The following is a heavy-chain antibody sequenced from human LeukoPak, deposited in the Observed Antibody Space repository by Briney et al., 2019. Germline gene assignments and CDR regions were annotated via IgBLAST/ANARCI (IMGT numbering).Heavy chain of an antibody. CDR2: IYHTGSS. CDR3: ARPQRYSMYALDY. Sequence: SETLSLTCTVSGGSVNTENYYWTWIRQSPGKGLEWIGYIYHTGSSNYNPSLKSRVSISLDTYKNQFSLKLSSVTAADTAVYYCARPQRYSMYALDYWGQGTLVTVSS. D-gene: IGHD5/OR15-5a*01. CDR1: GGSVNTENYY. V-gene: IGHV4-61*01. J-gene: IGHJ4*02.